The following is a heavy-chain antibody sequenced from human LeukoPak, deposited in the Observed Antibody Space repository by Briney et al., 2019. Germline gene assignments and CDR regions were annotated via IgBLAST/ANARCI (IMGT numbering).Heavy chain of an antibody. Sequence: GGPLRLSCAASGFTFSSYGMHWVRQAPGKGLEWVAFIRYDGSNKYYADSVKGRFTISRDNSKNTLYLQMNSLRAEDTAVYYCAKAYLVGANPYYYYYYMDVWSKGTTVTVSS. CDR3: AKAYLVGANPYYYYYYMDV. CDR2: IRYDGSNK. D-gene: IGHD1-26*01. CDR1: GFTFSSYG. J-gene: IGHJ6*03. V-gene: IGHV3-30*02.